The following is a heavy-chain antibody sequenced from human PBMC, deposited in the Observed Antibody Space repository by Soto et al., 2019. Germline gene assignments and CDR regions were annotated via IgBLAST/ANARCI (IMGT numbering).Heavy chain of an antibody. D-gene: IGHD3-10*01. J-gene: IGHJ5*02. CDR1: GFTFTDYY. CDR2: ISSRGSTI. CDR3: VRVLVFYGVFDP. V-gene: IGHV3-11*01. Sequence: PGRSLRLSCAASGFTFTDYYMSWIRQAPGKGLEWVSYISSRGSTIYYADSVKGRFTISRGNAKNSLYLQMNSLRAEDTAVYYCVRVLVFYGVFDPWARGSLVTVSS.